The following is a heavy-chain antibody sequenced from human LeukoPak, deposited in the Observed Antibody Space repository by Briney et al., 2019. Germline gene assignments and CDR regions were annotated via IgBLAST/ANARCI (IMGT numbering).Heavy chain of an antibody. J-gene: IGHJ6*02. V-gene: IGHV4-59*08. CDR2: IYYSGST. Sequence: PSETLSLTCTVSGGSISSYYWSWIRQPPGKGLEWIGYIYYSGSTNYNPSLKSRVTISVDTSKNQFSLKLSSVTAADTAVYYCARLSDTSEWLGYYYYYYGMDVWGQGTTVTVSS. CDR1: GGSISSYY. CDR3: ARLSDTSEWLGYYYYYYGMDV. D-gene: IGHD6-19*01.